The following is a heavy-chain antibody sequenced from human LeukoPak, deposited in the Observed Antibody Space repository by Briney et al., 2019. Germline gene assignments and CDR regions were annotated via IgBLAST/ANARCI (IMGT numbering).Heavy chain of an antibody. J-gene: IGHJ4*02. CDR3: ARSRSGYYGDVDY. Sequence: SETLSLTCTVSGGSIRSSYYYWGWIRRPPGKGLEWIGSIYDSGSTCYNPSLKSRVTISVDTSKNQFSLKLSSVTAADTAVYYCARSRSGYYGDVDYWGQGTLVTVSS. CDR2: IYDSGST. D-gene: IGHD3-3*01. CDR1: GGSIRSSYYY. V-gene: IGHV4-39*07.